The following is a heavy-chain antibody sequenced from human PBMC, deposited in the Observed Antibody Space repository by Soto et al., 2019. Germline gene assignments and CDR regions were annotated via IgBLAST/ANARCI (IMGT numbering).Heavy chain of an antibody. V-gene: IGHV1-18*01. D-gene: IGHD2-21*01. CDR1: GYIFVNYG. J-gene: IGHJ6*02. Sequence: QVQLVQSGDEVKKPGASVKVSCKASGYIFVNYGIAWVRQAPGQGLEWMGWISPYTGNTHSATKVQGRLTMTTDTSTSTGYMDLGSLTSDDTAVYXXVMXXXXXXXTPQDVWGQGTTVTVSS. CDR2: ISPYTGNT. CDR3: VMXXXXXXXTPQDV.